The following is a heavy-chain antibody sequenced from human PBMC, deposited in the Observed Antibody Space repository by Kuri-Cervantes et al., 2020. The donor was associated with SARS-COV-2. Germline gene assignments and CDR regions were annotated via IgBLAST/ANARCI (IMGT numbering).Heavy chain of an antibody. CDR2: ISAYNGNT. CDR1: GGTFSSYA. V-gene: IGHV1-18*01. CDR3: AREEAAAGTGAFWSWGYYYYMDV. Sequence: ASVKVSCKASGGTFSSYAISWVRQAPGQGLEWMGWISAYNGNTNYAQKLQGRVTMTTDTSTSTAYMELRSLRSDDTAVYYCAREEAAAGTGAFWSWGYYYYMDVWGKGTTVTVSS. D-gene: IGHD6-13*01. J-gene: IGHJ6*03.